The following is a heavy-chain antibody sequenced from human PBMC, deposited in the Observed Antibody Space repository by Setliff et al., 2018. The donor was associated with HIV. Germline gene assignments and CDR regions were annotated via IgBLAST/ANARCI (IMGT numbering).Heavy chain of an antibody. CDR1: GGSISSGSDY. CDR2: IHISGTT. CDR3: ARGGTAAAGYLDN. Sequence: SETLSLTCTVSGGSISSGSDYWSWIRQPAGKGLEWIGQIHISGTTNYNPSLKSRLTILVDTSKKQFSVKLSSVTAADTAVYYCARGGTAAAGYLDNWGQGTPVTVSS. V-gene: IGHV4-61*09. J-gene: IGHJ4*02. D-gene: IGHD6-13*01.